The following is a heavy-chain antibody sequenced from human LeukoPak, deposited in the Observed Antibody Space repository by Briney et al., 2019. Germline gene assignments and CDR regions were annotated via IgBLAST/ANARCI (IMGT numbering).Heavy chain of an antibody. CDR3: ARVLAARLPNAFDI. CDR1: GGSISSYY. D-gene: IGHD6-6*01. V-gene: IGHV4-4*07. Sequence: PSETLSLTCTVSGGSISSYYWSWIRQPAGKGLEWIGRIYTSGSTNYNPSLKSRVTMSVDTSKNQFSLKLSSVTAADTAVYYCARVLAARLPNAFDIWGQGTMVTVSS. CDR2: IYTSGST. J-gene: IGHJ3*02.